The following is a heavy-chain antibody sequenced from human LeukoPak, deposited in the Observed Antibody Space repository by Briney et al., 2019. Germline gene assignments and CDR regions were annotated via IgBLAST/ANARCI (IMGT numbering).Heavy chain of an antibody. V-gene: IGHV3-30*02. CDR3: AGDFDY. J-gene: IGHJ4*02. CDR1: GFTFSSYG. CDR2: IQYDGNNK. Sequence: GGSLRLSCAASGFTFSSYGMHGVRQAPGKGLEWVAFIQYDGNNKYYADSVKGRFTISRDNSKNTLYLQMNSLRAEDTAVYYCAGDFDYWGQGTLVTVSS.